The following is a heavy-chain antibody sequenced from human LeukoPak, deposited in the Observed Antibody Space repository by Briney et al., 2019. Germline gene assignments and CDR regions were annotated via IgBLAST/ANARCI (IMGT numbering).Heavy chain of an antibody. CDR3: AREGDGYIYGDLDY. J-gene: IGHJ4*02. V-gene: IGHV1-18*01. CDR2: ISPYNGNT. D-gene: IGHD5-24*01. Sequence: ASVKVSCKASGYTFTSYGINWVRQAPGQGLEWMGWISPYNGNTNYAQKLQGRVTMTTDTSTSTAYMVLRSLRSDDTAVYYCAREGDGYIYGDLDYWGRGTLVTVSS. CDR1: GYTFTSYG.